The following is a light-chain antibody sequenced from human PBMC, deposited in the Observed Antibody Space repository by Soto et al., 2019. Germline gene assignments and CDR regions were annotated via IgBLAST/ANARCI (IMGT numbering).Light chain of an antibody. CDR3: QQYGSSIT. CDR1: QSLSSSY. CDR2: GAS. V-gene: IGKV3-20*01. Sequence: EIVLTQSPGTLSLSPGERASLACRASQSLSSSYLAWYQQKPGQAPGLLIYGASSRATGIPDRFSGSGSGTDFTLTITRLEPEAFAVYYCQQYGSSITFGQGTRLEIK. J-gene: IGKJ5*01.